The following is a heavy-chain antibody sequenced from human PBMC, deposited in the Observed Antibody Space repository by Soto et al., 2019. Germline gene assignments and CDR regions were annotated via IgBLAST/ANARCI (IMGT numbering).Heavy chain of an antibody. CDR2: ISGSGGST. J-gene: IGHJ5*02. CDR1: GFTFSSYA. D-gene: IGHD6-19*01. V-gene: IGHV3-23*01. Sequence: GGSLRLSXAASGFTFSSYAMSWVRQAPGKGLEWVSAISGSGGSTYYADSVKGRFTISRDNSKNTLYLQMNSLRAEDTAVYYCAKPPDRIAVAGNWFDPWGQGTLVTVSS. CDR3: AKPPDRIAVAGNWFDP.